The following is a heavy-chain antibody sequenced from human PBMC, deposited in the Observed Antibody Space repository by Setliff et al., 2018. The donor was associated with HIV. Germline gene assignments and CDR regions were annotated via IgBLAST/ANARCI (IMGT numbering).Heavy chain of an antibody. CDR1: GYTFTSYY. J-gene: IGHJ3*01. D-gene: IGHD1-26*01. CDR2: INPSSGST. V-gene: IGHV1-46*01. CDR3: ATEGAGGSYQRASALDL. Sequence: ASVKVSCKASGYTFTSYYMHWVRQAPGQGLEWMGIINPSSGSTTYAQKFQGRVTMTRDTSTGTAYMELGNLRSEDTAVYYCATEGAGGSYQRASALDLWGQGTMVTVSS.